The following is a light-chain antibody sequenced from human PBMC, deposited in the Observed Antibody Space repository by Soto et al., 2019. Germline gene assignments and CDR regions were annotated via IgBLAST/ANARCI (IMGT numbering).Light chain of an antibody. V-gene: IGKV1-9*01. CDR2: TAS. CDR1: QGISSY. CDR3: QQLNSYPFT. J-gene: IGKJ3*01. Sequence: DIQLTQSPSFLSASVGDRVTITCRASQGISSYLAWYQQKPGKAPKLLIYTASTLPSGVPSTFSGSRSGTEFTLTISSLQPEDFATYYCQQLNSYPFTFGPGTKVDIK.